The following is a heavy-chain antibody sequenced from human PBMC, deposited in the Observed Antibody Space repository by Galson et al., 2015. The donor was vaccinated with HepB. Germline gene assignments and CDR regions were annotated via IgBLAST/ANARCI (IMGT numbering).Heavy chain of an antibody. Sequence: SLRLSCAASGFIFSDYYMTWIRQAPGKGLEWVSYISSSSSYTNHADSVKGRFTISRDNAKNSLYLQMNSLRAEDTAVYYCARDRGTVGPPSGMDVWGQGTTVAVSS. D-gene: IGHD1-26*01. CDR2: ISSSSSYT. V-gene: IGHV3-11*06. CDR1: GFIFSDYY. J-gene: IGHJ6*02. CDR3: ARDRGTVGPPSGMDV.